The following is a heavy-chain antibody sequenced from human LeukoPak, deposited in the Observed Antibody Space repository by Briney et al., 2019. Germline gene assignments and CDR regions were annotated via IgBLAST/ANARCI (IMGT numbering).Heavy chain of an antibody. CDR3: ARIKVGATGIDY. CDR1: VFTCNYYW. J-gene: IGHJ4*02. CDR2: INTDGSHI. D-gene: IGHD1-26*01. V-gene: IGHV3-74*01. Sequence: GVSLLLAWSESVFTCNYYWIQWCRQVLLNGLASVSRINTDGSHINYADSVKGRFTFSRDNAKNTLYLQMNSLRAEDTAVYYCARIKVGATGIDYWGQGTLVTVSS.